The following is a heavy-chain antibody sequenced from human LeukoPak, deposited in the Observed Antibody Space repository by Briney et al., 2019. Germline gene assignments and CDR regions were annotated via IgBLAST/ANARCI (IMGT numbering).Heavy chain of an antibody. CDR2: IRSSSLTI. CDR1: GFTFSDDP. CDR3: VRDSAFAYDI. D-gene: IGHD1-26*01. V-gene: IGHV3-48*01. J-gene: IGHJ3*02. Sequence: GGSLRLSCAASGFTFSDDPMNWVRQAPGKGLEWVAHIRSSSLTIYYADSVKGRFTISRDNAKNSLYLQMNSLRADDTAVYYCVRDSAFAYDIWGQGTMVTVSS.